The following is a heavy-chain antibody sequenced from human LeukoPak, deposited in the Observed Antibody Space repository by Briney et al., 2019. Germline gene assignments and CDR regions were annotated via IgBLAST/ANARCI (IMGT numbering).Heavy chain of an antibody. J-gene: IGHJ4*02. V-gene: IGHV4-34*01. CDR3: ARHSYLGYCSGESCYSFAF. D-gene: IGHD2-15*01. CDR1: GGSFSDYY. CDR2: INHSGST. Sequence: PSETLSLTCAVYGGSFSDYYWTWIRQTPGKGLEWIGEINHSGSTDYNPSLKSRVTISVDTSKKQFSLNLSSVTAADTAVYYCARHSYLGYCSGESCYSFAFWGQGTLVTVSS.